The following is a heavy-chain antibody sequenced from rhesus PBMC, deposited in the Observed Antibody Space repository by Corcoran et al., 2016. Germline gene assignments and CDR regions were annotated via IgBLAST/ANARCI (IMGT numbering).Heavy chain of an antibody. CDR3: ATTIVVITSAFDY. Sequence: EIKLVQSGAEVKKPGASVKISCKASGYTFTDYYLHWVRQAPGTGLEWMGRVDPEDGEAIHAQKSQDRVTITADTSTDTAYMELSSLRSEDTAVYYCATTIVVITSAFDYWGQGVLVTVSS. CDR1: GYTFTDYY. CDR2: VDPEDGEA. D-gene: IGHD3-28*01. V-gene: IGHV1-111*02. J-gene: IGHJ4*01.